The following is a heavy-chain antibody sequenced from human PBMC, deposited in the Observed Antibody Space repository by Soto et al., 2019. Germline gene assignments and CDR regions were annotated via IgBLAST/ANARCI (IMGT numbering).Heavy chain of an antibody. V-gene: IGHV3-30-3*01. CDR1: GFTFSSYA. J-gene: IGHJ4*02. CDR3: AGVGGRQTGCFDY. Sequence: QVQLVESGGGVVQPGRSLRLSCAASGFTFSSYAMHWVRQAPGKGLEWVAVISYDGSNKYYADSVKGRFTISRDNSKNTLDLQLNSLRAEDTAVYYCAGVGGRQTGCFDYWGQGTLVTVSS. CDR2: ISYDGSNK. D-gene: IGHD1-1*01.